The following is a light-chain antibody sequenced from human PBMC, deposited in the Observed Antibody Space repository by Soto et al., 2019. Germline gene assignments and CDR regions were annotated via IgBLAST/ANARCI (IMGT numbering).Light chain of an antibody. CDR3: AAWDDSLNARGV. J-gene: IGLJ3*02. CDR2: NNN. V-gene: IGLV1-44*01. CDR1: RSNIGNNA. Sequence: QSVLTQPPSASGTPGQRVTISCSGSRSNIGNNAVSWYQQLPGTAPKLLIYNNNQRPSGVPDRFSGSKSGTSASLAISGLQSEDEADYYCAAWDDSLNARGVFGGGTNLTVL.